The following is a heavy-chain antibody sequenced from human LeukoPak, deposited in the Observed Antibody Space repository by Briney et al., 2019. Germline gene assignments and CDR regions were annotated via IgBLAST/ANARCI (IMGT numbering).Heavy chain of an antibody. Sequence: GGSLRLSCAASGFTFSSYGMSWVRQAPGKGLEWGSAISCSGGSTYYADSVKGRFTISRDNSKNTLYLQMNSLRAEDTAVYYCAKELKTYYYDSSAANGGGQGTLVTVSS. J-gene: IGHJ4*02. CDR2: ISCSGGST. CDR3: AKELKTYYYDSSAANG. D-gene: IGHD3-22*01. V-gene: IGHV3-23*01. CDR1: GFTFSSYG.